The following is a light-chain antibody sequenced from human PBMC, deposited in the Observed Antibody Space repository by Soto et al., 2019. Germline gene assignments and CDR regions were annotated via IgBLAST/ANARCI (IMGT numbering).Light chain of an antibody. CDR3: QQYGDSPLT. V-gene: IGKV3-20*01. CDR2: GVS. CDR1: QTVSYNC. Sequence: EIVLTQSPGTLSFSPGERATLTCRASQTVSYNCLAWFQQKPGQGPRLLIYGVSSRATGIPDRFSGGGSGTDFALTISRLEPEDFAVYYCQQYGDSPLTFGPGTKVDLK. J-gene: IGKJ3*01.